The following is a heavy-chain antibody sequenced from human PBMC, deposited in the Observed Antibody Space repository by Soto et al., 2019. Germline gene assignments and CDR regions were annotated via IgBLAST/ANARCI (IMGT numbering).Heavy chain of an antibody. CDR2: ISDSGST. J-gene: IGHJ4*02. D-gene: IGHD5-12*01. CDR1: GGSLDDFY. V-gene: IGHV4-59*01. CDR3: ARDGYNSYYFDF. Sequence: SETLSLTCTVSGGSLDDFYWSWIRQPPGKAPEWIAHISDSGSTNYNPSLRSRVTISVDTSNNQFSLKLTSVTAADTAVYYCARDGYNSYYFDFWGQGTLVTVSS.